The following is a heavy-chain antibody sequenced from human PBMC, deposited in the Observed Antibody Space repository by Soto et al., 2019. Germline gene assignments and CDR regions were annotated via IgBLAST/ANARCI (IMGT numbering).Heavy chain of an antibody. CDR2: IYTTGST. CDR1: GGSIRSYY. CDR3: AREGASGFGMDV. Sequence: SETLSLTCNVSGGSIRSYYWSWIRQPAGKPLEWVGRIYTTGSTNYNPSLKSRGTMSIDTSKSQFSLKVSSVTAADTAVYYCAREGASGFGMDVWGQGTTVTVSS. V-gene: IGHV4-4*07. J-gene: IGHJ6*02. D-gene: IGHD1-26*01.